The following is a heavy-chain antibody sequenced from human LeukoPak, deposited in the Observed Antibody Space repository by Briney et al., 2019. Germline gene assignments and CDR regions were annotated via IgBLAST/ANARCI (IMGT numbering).Heavy chain of an antibody. CDR2: FDAEDGET. CDR3: ATDPVSNHDYGDTHAFDI. V-gene: IGHV1-24*01. CDR1: GYTPTALS. Sequence: ASVKDSCKVSGYTPTALSMHWVRHAPGKGLEWMGRFDAEDGETIYAQKFQGRVTMSEDTYTDTAYMELSSLRSEDTAVYYCATDPVSNHDYGDTHAFDIWGQGTMVTVSS. D-gene: IGHD4-17*01. J-gene: IGHJ3*02.